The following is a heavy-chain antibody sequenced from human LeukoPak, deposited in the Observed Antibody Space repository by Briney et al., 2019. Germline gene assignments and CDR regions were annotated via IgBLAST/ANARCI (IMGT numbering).Heavy chain of an antibody. CDR3: AREKWTELVVDEYYFDY. J-gene: IGHJ4*02. D-gene: IGHD3-22*01. CDR1: GGSISSYY. CDR2: IYTSGST. Sequence: TSETLSLTCTVSGGSISSYYWGWIRQPAGKGLEWIGRIYTSGSTNYNPSLKSRVTMSVDTSKNQFSLKLSSVTAADTAVYYCAREKWTELVVDEYYFDYWGQGTLVTVSS. V-gene: IGHV4-4*07.